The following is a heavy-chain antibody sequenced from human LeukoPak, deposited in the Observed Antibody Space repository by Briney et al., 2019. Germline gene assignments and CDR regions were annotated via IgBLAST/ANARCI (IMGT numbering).Heavy chain of an antibody. CDR2: MYYSGST. V-gene: IGHV4-59*12. CDR1: GGSISSYY. J-gene: IGHJ6*03. CDR3: ARDGRGYCSSTSCYADTYYYYYYMDV. Sequence: PSETLSLTCTVSGGSISSYYWSWIRQPPGKGLEWIGYMYYSGSTNYNPSLKSRVTMSVDTSKNQFSLKLSSVTAADTAVYYCARDGRGYCSSTSCYADTYYYYYYMDVWGKGTTVTVSS. D-gene: IGHD2-2*01.